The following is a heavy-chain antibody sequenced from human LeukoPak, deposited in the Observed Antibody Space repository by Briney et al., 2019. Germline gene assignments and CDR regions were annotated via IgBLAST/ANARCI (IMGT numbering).Heavy chain of an antibody. CDR3: VVVVEPPDSDGFDV. V-gene: IGHV3-74*01. D-gene: IGHD1-14*01. Sequence: GGSLRLSCAASGFTFGNSWVHWVRQAPGKGLVWVSLINADGSITTYADSVKGRFTISRDNARNTLSLQMNSLTIVDTAVYYCVVVVEPPDSDGFDVWGQGTMITVSS. CDR1: GFTFGNSW. J-gene: IGHJ3*01. CDR2: INADGSIT.